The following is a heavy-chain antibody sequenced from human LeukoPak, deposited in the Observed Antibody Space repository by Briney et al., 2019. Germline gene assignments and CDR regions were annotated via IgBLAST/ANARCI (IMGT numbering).Heavy chain of an antibody. Sequence: GASVKVSCKASGGTFISYAISWVRQAPGQGLEWMGGIIPIFGTANYAQKFQGRVTITADESTSTAYMEPSSLRSEDTAVYYCARSRVGSSSYPKGFDPWGQGTLVTASS. CDR3: ARSRVGSSSYPKGFDP. D-gene: IGHD1-26*01. CDR2: IIPIFGTA. V-gene: IGHV1-69*13. CDR1: GGTFISYA. J-gene: IGHJ5*02.